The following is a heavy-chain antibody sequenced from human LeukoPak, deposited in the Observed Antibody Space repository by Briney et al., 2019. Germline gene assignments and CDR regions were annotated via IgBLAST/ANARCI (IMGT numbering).Heavy chain of an antibody. J-gene: IGHJ4*02. CDR2: IYPGDSDT. CDR3: ARLSGRVVCSAGSCYIDS. V-gene: IGHV5-51*01. D-gene: IGHD2-15*01. CDR1: GYRFTSDW. Sequence: GESLKISCRGSGYRFTSDWIGWVRQMPGKGLEWMGIIYPGDSDTRYSPSFQGQVTISADRSVNTAYLQWSSLKASDTAMYYCARLSGRVVCSAGSCYIDSWGQGTLVTVSS.